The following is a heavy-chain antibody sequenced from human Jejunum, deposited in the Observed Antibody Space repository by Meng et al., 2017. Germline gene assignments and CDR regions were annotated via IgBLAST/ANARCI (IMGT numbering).Heavy chain of an antibody. D-gene: IGHD6-19*01. V-gene: IGHV3-53*02. CDR1: GFAVFTNY. CDR3: TKDWVAVAD. Sequence: EVQLVETGRGLIPPGGSLRLSCAASGFAVFTNYMSWVRQAPGKGLEWVSVMYSGGNTYYADSVKGRFTISRDGSKNTLYLQMNSLRAEDTAVYYCTKDWVAVADWGQGTLVTVSS. CDR2: MYSGGNT. J-gene: IGHJ4*02.